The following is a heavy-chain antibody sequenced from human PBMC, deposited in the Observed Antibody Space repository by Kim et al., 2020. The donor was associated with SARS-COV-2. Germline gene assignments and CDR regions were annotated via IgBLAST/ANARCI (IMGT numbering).Heavy chain of an antibody. CDR3: ARIPSITTPFDY. D-gene: IGHD1-20*01. J-gene: IGHJ4*02. V-gene: IGHV4-59*01. Sequence: NNNTTHKSRVNISVDTSKNQFSLKLSSVTAEDTAVYYCARIPSITTPFDYWGQGTLVTVSS.